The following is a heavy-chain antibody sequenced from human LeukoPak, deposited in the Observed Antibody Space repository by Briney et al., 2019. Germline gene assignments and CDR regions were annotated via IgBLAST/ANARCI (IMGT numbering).Heavy chain of an antibody. Sequence: PSETLSLTCAVYGGSFSGYYWSWIRQPPGKGLEWIGEINHSGSTNYNPSLKSRVTISVDTSKNQFSLKLSSVTAADTAVYYCARGRGGGLRLGELNYWGQGTLVTVSS. CDR2: INHSGST. CDR3: ARGRGGGLRLGELNY. D-gene: IGHD3-16*01. V-gene: IGHV4-34*01. CDR1: GGSFSGYY. J-gene: IGHJ4*02.